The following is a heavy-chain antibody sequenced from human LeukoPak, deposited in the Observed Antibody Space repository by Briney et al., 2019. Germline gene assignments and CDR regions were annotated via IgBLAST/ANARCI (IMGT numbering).Heavy chain of an antibody. CDR3: ARDQKLPPRTEQWMSWFDP. CDR2: INHSGST. D-gene: IGHD6-19*01. Sequence: SETLSLTCAVYGGSFSGYYWSWIRQPPGKGLEWIGEINHSGSTNYNPSLKSRVTILVDTSKNQFSLKLSSVTAADTAVYYCARDQKLPPRTEQWMSWFDPWGQGTLVTVSS. J-gene: IGHJ5*02. V-gene: IGHV4-34*01. CDR1: GGSFSGYY.